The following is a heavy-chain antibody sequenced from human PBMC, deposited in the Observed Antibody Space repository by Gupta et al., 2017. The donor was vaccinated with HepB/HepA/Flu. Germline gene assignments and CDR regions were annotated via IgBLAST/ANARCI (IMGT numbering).Heavy chain of an antibody. V-gene: IGHV3-23*01. Sequence: EVQVLESGGGLVQSGGSLRLSCVASGFSFRKYGMSWVRQAPGKGLQWVSTIAGDGGNTHYADSVKGRFTISRDNSKNIMYLQMNSLRADDTAVYYCAKDVPPNSDFSSGMFDCWGQGTLVTVSS. CDR3: AKDVPPNSDFSSGMFDC. CDR2: IAGDGGNT. CDR1: GFSFRKYG. J-gene: IGHJ4*02. D-gene: IGHD3-3*01.